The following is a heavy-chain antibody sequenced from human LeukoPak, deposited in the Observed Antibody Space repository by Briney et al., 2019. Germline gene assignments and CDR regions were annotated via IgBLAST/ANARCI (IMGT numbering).Heavy chain of an antibody. CDR3: AKDESVASIAAAGIFDY. Sequence: GGSLRLSCAASGFTFSSYGMHWVRQAPGKGLERVAVISYDGSNKYYADSVKGRFTISRDNSKNTLYLQMNSLRAEDTAVYYCAKDESVASIAAAGIFDYWGQGTLVTVSS. CDR1: GFTFSSYG. J-gene: IGHJ4*02. V-gene: IGHV3-30*18. CDR2: ISYDGSNK. D-gene: IGHD6-13*01.